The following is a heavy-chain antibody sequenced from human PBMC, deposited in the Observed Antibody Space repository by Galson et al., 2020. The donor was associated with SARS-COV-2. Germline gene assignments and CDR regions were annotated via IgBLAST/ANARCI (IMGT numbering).Heavy chain of an antibody. Sequence: ASVKVSCKASGYTFTSYGISWVRQAPGQGLEWMGWISAYNGNTNYAQKLQGRVTMTTDTSTSTAYMELRSLRSDDTAVYYCAREGRYCSSTSCCHFDYWGQGTLVTVSS. D-gene: IGHD2-2*01. CDR1: GYTFTSYG. V-gene: IGHV1-18*01. J-gene: IGHJ4*02. CDR3: AREGRYCSSTSCCHFDY. CDR2: ISAYNGNT.